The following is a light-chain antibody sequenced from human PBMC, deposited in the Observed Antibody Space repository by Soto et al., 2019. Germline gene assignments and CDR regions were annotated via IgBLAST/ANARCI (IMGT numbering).Light chain of an antibody. Sequence: IQMTQSPSTLSASVGDRVAITCRASQGIRNDLGWYQQKPGKAPKLLIYAASSLQSGVPSRFSGSGSGTDFTLTISSLQPEDFAVYYCQQRSNWPPTFGQGTRLEIK. CDR1: QGIRND. CDR3: QQRSNWPPT. J-gene: IGKJ5*01. V-gene: IGKV1-6*01. CDR2: AAS.